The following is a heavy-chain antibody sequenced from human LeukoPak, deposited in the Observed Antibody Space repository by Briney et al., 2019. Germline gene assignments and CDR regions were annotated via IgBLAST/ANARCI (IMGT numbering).Heavy chain of an antibody. Sequence: GGSLRLSCAASGFTFSNYGMHWVRQAPGKGLEWVAFIRYDGSNKYYADSVKGRFTISRDNSKNTLYLQMNSLRAEDTAVYYCAREYYYDSSGYYQLPPDYWGQGTLVTVSS. D-gene: IGHD3-22*01. V-gene: IGHV3-30*02. CDR1: GFTFSNYG. J-gene: IGHJ4*02. CDR2: IRYDGSNK. CDR3: AREYYYDSSGYYQLPPDY.